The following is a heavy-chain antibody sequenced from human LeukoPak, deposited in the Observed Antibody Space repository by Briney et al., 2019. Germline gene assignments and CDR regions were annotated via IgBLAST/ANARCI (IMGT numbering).Heavy chain of an antibody. CDR2: ISSSSSYI. V-gene: IGHV3-21*01. CDR3: TRVTNSGYDSGNFDY. Sequence: PGGSLRLSCETSGFTFSNYWMSWVRQAPGKGLEWVSFISSSSSYIYYADSVKGRFTISRDNAKKSLFLQMNSLRAADTAVYYCTRVTNSGYDSGNFDYWGQGTLVTVSS. D-gene: IGHD5-12*01. CDR1: GFTFSNYW. J-gene: IGHJ4*02.